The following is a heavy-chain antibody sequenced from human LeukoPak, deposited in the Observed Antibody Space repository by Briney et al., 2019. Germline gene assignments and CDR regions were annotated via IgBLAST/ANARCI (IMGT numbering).Heavy chain of an antibody. CDR3: ARSKALRLDDIYY. V-gene: IGHV1-69*01. CDR1: GGTFSSYS. CDR2: IIPIFGTA. Sequence: KVSCKASGGTFSSYSISWVRQAPGQGLEWMGGIIPIFGTANYAQKFQGRVTITADESTSTAYMELSSLRSEDTAVYYCARSKALRLDDIYYWGQGTLVTVSS. J-gene: IGHJ4*02. D-gene: IGHD3-9*01.